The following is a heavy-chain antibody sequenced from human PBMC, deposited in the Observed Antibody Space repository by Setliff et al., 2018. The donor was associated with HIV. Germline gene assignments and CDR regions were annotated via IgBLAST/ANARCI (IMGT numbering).Heavy chain of an antibody. V-gene: IGHV4-61*02. D-gene: IGHD2-2*02. J-gene: IGHJ6*03. CDR2: IYTSGTT. Sequence: SETLSLTCTVSGGSISSDSYYWSWIRQPAGKGLEWIGRIYTSGTTNYNPSLRSRVTISVETSKNQFSLRLSSVTAADTAVYYCAREGFYNSYYYYMDVWGIGTTVTVSS. CDR1: GGSISSDSYY. CDR3: AREGFYNSYYYYMDV.